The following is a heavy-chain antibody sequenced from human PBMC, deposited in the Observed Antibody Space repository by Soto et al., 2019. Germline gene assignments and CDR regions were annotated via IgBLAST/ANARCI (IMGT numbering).Heavy chain of an antibody. CDR1: GYTFTSYG. D-gene: IGHD6-19*01. V-gene: IGHV1-18*04. Sequence: QIHLVQSGAEVKKPGASVKVSCKASGYTFTSYGISWVRQAPGQGLEWMGYISTYNGKTKYALELQGRVSMTTDTSTSTAYMELRSLRSDDTAVYYCARDNWQWMVNDWGQGTLVTVSS. CDR2: ISTYNGKT. CDR3: ARDNWQWMVND. J-gene: IGHJ4*02.